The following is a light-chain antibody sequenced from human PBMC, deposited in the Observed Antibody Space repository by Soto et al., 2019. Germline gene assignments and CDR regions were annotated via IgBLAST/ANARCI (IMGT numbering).Light chain of an antibody. Sequence: QAVVTQPPSASGTPGQRVTISCSGSSSNIGSNIVNWYQQLPGTAPKLLIYSTNQRPSGVPDRFSGSKSGTSASLAISGLQSEDEADYYCAAWDDSVNGPVFGGGTKVTVL. CDR1: SSNIGSNI. J-gene: IGLJ2*01. V-gene: IGLV1-44*01. CDR2: STN. CDR3: AAWDDSVNGPV.